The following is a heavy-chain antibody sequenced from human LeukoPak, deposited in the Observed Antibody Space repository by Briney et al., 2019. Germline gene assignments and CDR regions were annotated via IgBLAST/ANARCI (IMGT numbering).Heavy chain of an antibody. Sequence: GGSLRLSCVASGFTFNTYSMNWVRQAPGKGLEWVSSISGSSIDMYYADSVKGRFTISRDNAKNSLYLRMNSLRAEDTAVYYCAREFLQEEFDYWGQGTLVTVSS. CDR3: AREFLQEEFDY. J-gene: IGHJ4*02. CDR1: GFTFNTYS. CDR2: ISGSSIDM. D-gene: IGHD3-3*01. V-gene: IGHV3-21*01.